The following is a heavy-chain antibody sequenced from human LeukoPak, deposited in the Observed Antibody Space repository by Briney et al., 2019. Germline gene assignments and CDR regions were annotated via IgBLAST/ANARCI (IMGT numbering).Heavy chain of an antibody. D-gene: IGHD1-26*01. CDR1: GFTFDDYA. J-gene: IGHJ4*02. V-gene: IGHV3-30*18. Sequence: PGGSLRLSCAASGFTFDDYAMHWVRQAPGKGLEWVAVISYDGSNKYYADSVKGRFTISRDNSKNTLYLQMNSLRAEDTAVYYCAKVAPSYSGSYLFDYWGQGTLVTVSS. CDR3: AKVAPSYSGSYLFDY. CDR2: ISYDGSNK.